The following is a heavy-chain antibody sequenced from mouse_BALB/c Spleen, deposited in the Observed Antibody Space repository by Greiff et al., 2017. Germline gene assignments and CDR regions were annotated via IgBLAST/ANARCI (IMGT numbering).Heavy chain of an antibody. CDR1: GFTFSSYA. V-gene: IGHV5-9-3*01. D-gene: IGHD1-1*01. CDR2: ISSGGSYT. CDR3: ARQGGSTVVATFDD. Sequence: DVQLVESGGGLVKPGGSLKLSCAASGFTFSSYAMSWVRQTPEKRLEWVATISSGGSYTYYPDSVKGRFTISRDNAKNTLYLQMSSLRSEDTALYYCARQGGSTVVATFDDWGQGTTLTVSS. J-gene: IGHJ2*01.